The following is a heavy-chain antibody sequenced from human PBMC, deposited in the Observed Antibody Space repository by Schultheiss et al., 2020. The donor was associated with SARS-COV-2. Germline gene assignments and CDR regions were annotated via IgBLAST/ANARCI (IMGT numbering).Heavy chain of an antibody. J-gene: IGHJ6*02. D-gene: IGHD3-3*01. CDR1: GYTFTSYG. CDR3: AREIYYDFWSGSGMDV. CDR2: INAGNGNT. V-gene: IGHV1-3*01. Sequence: ASVKVSCKASGYTFTSYGISWVRQAPGQRLEWMGWINAGNGNTKYSQKFQGRVTITRDTSASTAYMELSSLRSEDTAVYYCAREIYYDFWSGSGMDVWGQGTTVTVSS.